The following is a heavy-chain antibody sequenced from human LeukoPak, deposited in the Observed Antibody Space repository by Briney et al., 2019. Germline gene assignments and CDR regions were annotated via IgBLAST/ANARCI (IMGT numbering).Heavy chain of an antibody. V-gene: IGHV5-51*01. Sequence: GESLKISCKGPGYSFTSYWIGWVRQMPGKGLEWMGIIYPGDSDTRYSPSLQGQVTISADKSISTAYLQWSSLKASDTAMYYCARVFDDFWSGYYAFDYWGQGTLVTVSS. CDR2: IYPGDSDT. D-gene: IGHD3-3*01. CDR1: GYSFTSYW. J-gene: IGHJ4*02. CDR3: ARVFDDFWSGYYAFDY.